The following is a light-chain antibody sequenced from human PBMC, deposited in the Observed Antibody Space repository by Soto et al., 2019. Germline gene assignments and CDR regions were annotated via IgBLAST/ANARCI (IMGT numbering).Light chain of an antibody. J-gene: IGKJ4*01. Sequence: DIQMTQSPSSLSASVGDRVTLTCRASQGISNYLAWYQQKPGKVPKLLIYAASTLQSGVPSRFSGSGAGTEFTLTISSLQPEDFATYYCQQVNNYPLTFGGGTKVDIK. CDR3: QQVNNYPLT. CDR1: QGISNY. V-gene: IGKV1-27*01. CDR2: AAS.